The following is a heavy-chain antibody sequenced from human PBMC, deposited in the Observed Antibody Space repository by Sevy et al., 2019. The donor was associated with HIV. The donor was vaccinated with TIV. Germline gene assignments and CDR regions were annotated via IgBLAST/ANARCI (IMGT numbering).Heavy chain of an antibody. D-gene: IGHD3-10*01. J-gene: IGHJ4*02. CDR2: ISAYKGNT. CDR3: ARGKTMVRGVLGGDFDY. Sequence: ASVKVSCKASGYTFTSYGISWVRQAPGQGLEWMGWISAYKGNTNYAQKLQGRVTMTTDTSTSTAYMELRSLRSDDTAVYYCARGKTMVRGVLGGDFDYWGQGTLVTVSS. CDR1: GYTFTSYG. V-gene: IGHV1-18*01.